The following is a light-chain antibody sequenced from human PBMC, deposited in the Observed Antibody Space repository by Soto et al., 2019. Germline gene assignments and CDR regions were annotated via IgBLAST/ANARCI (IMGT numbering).Light chain of an antibody. CDR2: GVS. V-gene: IGKV3-20*01. CDR3: QQYDKSPLT. CDR1: QSVSNSH. J-gene: IGKJ5*01. Sequence: EIVLTQSPGTLSLSPGERATLSCRASQSVSNSHLAWHQQKPGQAPRLLIFGVSSRAAGIPDRFSGSGSGTDFTLTISRLEPEDYAVYYCQQYDKSPLTFGGGTRLEIX.